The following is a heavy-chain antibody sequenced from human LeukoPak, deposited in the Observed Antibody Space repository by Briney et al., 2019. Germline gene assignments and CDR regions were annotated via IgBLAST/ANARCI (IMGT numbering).Heavy chain of an antibody. CDR3: VRGFYSGSLDPSDAFDI. CDR2: IYSGGST. J-gene: IGHJ3*02. CDR1: GFTVSNNY. V-gene: IGHV3-53*01. Sequence: SGGSLRLSCAASGFTVSNNYMSWVRQAPGKGLEWVSLIYSGGSTNYSDSVKGRFTISRDNSKNTLYLQMNSLRAEDAAVYYCVRGFYSGSLDPSDAFDIWVQGTMVSVSS. D-gene: IGHD1-26*01.